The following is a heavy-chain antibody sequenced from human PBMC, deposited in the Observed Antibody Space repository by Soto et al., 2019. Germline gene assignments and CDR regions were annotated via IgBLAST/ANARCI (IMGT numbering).Heavy chain of an antibody. D-gene: IGHD1-26*01. V-gene: IGHV1-69*01. CDR2: IVPMLGTP. CDR1: GGTFDNFI. CDR3: ARNGTYSSSLSQYSGMDA. Sequence: QVQLVQSGAEVKEPGSSVRVSCKASGGTFDNFIMNWVRQTPGQGLEWMGGIVPMLGTPTYAEKFKGRVTISATGSTSTMYMEGTSLRSEDTAIYYCARNGTYSSSLSQYSGMDAWGQGTTVTVSS. J-gene: IGHJ6*02.